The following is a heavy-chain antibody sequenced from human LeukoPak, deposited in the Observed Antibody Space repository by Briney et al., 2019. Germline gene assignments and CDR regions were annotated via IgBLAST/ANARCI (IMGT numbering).Heavy chain of an antibody. CDR1: GGSISSSSYY. J-gene: IGHJ4*02. CDR2: IYYSGST. D-gene: IGHD6-13*01. CDR3: ASQTSYSSSWFA. Sequence: PSETLSLTCTVSGGSISSSSYYWGWIRQPPGKGLEWIGSIYYSGSTYYNPSLKSRVTISVDTSKNQFSLKLSSVTAADTAVYYCASQTSYSSSWFAWGQGTLVTVSS. V-gene: IGHV4-39*01.